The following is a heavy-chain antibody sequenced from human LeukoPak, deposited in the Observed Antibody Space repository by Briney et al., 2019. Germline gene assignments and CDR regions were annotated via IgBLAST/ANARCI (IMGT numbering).Heavy chain of an antibody. D-gene: IGHD4-17*01. Sequence: ASVKVSFKASGYTFTIYDINWVRQATGQGLEWMGWMNPNSVTTVYSQKFQGRVTITRNTSITTAYMELSSLRSEDTAVYYCARDGDLDAFDIWGQGTMVTVSS. CDR3: ARDGDLDAFDI. CDR1: GYTFTIYD. CDR2: MNPNSVTT. V-gene: IGHV1-8*03. J-gene: IGHJ3*02.